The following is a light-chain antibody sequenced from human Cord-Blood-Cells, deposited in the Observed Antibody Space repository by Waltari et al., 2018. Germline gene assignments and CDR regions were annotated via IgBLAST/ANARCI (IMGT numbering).Light chain of an antibody. CDR3: QAWDSISWV. V-gene: IGLV3-1*01. CDR2: QDS. Sequence: SYELTQPPSVSVSPGQTASITCSGDKLGDKYACWYQQKPGQSPVLVIYQDSKRPSGIPERFSGSNSGNTATLTISGTQAMDEADYYCQAWDSISWVFGGG. J-gene: IGLJ3*02. CDR1: KLGDKY.